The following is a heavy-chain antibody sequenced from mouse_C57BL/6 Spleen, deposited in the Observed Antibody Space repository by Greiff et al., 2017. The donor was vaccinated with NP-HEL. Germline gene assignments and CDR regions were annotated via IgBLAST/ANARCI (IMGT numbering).Heavy chain of an antibody. CDR3: ARSVDGYYVGY. Sequence: QVQLQQPGAELVKPGASVKLSCKASGYTFTSYWMQWVKQRPGQGLEWIGEIDPSDSYTNYNQKFKGKATLTVDTSSSTAYMQLSSLTSEDSAVYYCARSVDGYYVGYWGQGTTLTVSS. CDR1: GYTFTSYW. D-gene: IGHD2-3*01. V-gene: IGHV1-50*01. J-gene: IGHJ2*01. CDR2: IDPSDSYT.